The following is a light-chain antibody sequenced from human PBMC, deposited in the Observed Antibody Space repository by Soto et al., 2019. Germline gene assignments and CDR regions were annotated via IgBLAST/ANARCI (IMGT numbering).Light chain of an antibody. CDR1: SSNIGSTYD. V-gene: IGLV1-40*01. CDR2: GNT. J-gene: IGLJ1*01. Sequence: QSVLTQPPSVSGAPGQRVTISCTGSSSNIGSTYDVQWYQQLPGTAPKLLIHGNTDRPSGVPDRFSGSKSGPSASLAITGLQADDEADYYCQSYDDSLSGHYVFSNGTKLTVL. CDR3: QSYDDSLSGHYV.